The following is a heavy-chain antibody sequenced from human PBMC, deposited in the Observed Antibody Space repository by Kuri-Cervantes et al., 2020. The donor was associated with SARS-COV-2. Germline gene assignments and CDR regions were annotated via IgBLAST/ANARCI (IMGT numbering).Heavy chain of an antibody. D-gene: IGHD2-2*01. Sequence: ASVKVSCKASGYTFTGYYMHWVRQAPGQGLEWMGWMNPNSGNTGYAQKFQGRVTMTRNTSISTAYMELRSLRSDDTAVYYCARVGFVVVPAAIRANNWFDPWGQGTLVTVSS. CDR1: GYTFTGYY. CDR3: ARVGFVVVPAAIRANNWFDP. V-gene: IGHV1-8*02. CDR2: MNPNSGNT. J-gene: IGHJ5*02.